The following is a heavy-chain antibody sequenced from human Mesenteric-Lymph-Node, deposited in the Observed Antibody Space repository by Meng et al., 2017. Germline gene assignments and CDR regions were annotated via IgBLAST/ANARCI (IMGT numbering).Heavy chain of an antibody. J-gene: IGHJ4*02. CDR3: ARACMGDGYNPTAGLYYFDY. CDR2: IWYDGSNK. D-gene: IGHD5-24*01. Sequence: GESLKISCAASGFTFSSYGMHWVRQAPGKGLEWVAVIWYDGSNKYYADSVKGRFTISRDNSKNTLYLQMNSLRAEDTAVYYCARACMGDGYNPTAGLYYFDYWGQGTLVTVSS. CDR1: GFTFSSYG. V-gene: IGHV3-33*01.